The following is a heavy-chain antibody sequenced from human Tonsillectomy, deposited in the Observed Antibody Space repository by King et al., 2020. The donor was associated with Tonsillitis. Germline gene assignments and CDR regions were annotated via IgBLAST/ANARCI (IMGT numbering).Heavy chain of an antibody. D-gene: IGHD6-19*01. J-gene: IGHJ4*02. CDR3: AKVLSIAVAGKLDY. V-gene: IGHV3-23*04. CDR1: GFTFSSYA. Sequence: VQLVESGGGLVQPGGSLRLSCAASGFTFSSYAMSWVRQAPGKGLEWVSAISGIGGITYYADSVKGRFTISRDNSKNRLYLQMNSLRAEDTAVYYCAKVLSIAVAGKLDYWGQGTLVTVSS. CDR2: ISGIGGIT.